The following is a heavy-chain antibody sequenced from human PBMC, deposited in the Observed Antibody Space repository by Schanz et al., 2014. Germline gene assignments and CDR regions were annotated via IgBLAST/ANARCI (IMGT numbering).Heavy chain of an antibody. CDR3: TTFNNRDALYI. D-gene: IGHD1-20*01. J-gene: IGHJ3*02. V-gene: IGHV3-15*04. CDR2: IENNANGATT. Sequence: EVRLVESGGGLVEPGGSLRLSCSGSGFTFSEVYMSWVRQAPGKGLEWVGRIENNANGATTDYAAPVKGRFTVSRDDSRNTLYLQMNNLRPDNTAIYYCTTFNNRDALYIWGQGTMVSVSS. CDR1: GFTFSEVY.